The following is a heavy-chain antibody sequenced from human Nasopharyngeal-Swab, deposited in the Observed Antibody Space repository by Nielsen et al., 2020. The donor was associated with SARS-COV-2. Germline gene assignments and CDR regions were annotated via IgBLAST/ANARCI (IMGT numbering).Heavy chain of an antibody. CDR1: GFTFSSYG. CDR2: IWYDGSNK. Sequence: GGSLRLSCAASGFTFSSYGMHWVRQAPGKGLEWVAVIWYDGSNKYYADSVKGRFTISRDNSKNTLYLQMNSLRAEDTAVYYCARDGVGAYLYYFDYWGQGTLVTVSS. CDR3: ARDGVGAYLYYFDY. J-gene: IGHJ4*02. D-gene: IGHD1-26*01. V-gene: IGHV3-33*01.